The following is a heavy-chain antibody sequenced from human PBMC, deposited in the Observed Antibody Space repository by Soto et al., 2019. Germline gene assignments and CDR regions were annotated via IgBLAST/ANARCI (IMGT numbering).Heavy chain of an antibody. V-gene: IGHV1-58*02. CDR2: INVGSGNT. CDR1: GYTFTSYA. CDR3: ASGYDLHFDY. J-gene: IGHJ4*02. Sequence: SVKVSCKASGYTFTSYAMHWVRQAPGQRLEWMGWINVGSGNTNYAQKFQERVTITRDMSTSTAYMELSSLRSEDTAVYYCASGYDLHFDYWGQGTLVTVSS. D-gene: IGHD5-12*01.